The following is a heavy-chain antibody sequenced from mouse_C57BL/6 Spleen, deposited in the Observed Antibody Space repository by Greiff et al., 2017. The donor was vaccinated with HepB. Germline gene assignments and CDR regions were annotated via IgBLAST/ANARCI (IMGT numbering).Heavy chain of an antibody. CDR1: GYTFTSYD. Sequence: QVQLKQSGPELVKPGASVKLSCKASGYTFTSYDINWVQQRPGQGLEWIGWIYPRDGSTKYNEKFKGKATLTVDTSSSTAYMELHSLTSEDSAVYFCARSRYYYGSSYDAMDYWGQGTSVTVSS. CDR2: IYPRDGST. CDR3: ARSRYYYGSSYDAMDY. V-gene: IGHV1-85*01. D-gene: IGHD1-1*01. J-gene: IGHJ4*01.